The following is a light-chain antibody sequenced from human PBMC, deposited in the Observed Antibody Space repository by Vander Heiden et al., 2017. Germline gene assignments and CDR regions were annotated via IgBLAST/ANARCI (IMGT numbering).Light chain of an antibody. Sequence: QPALTQPPSASGSPGQSVTISRTGTSSDVGGYNYVSWYQQHPGKAPKILINEVSQRPSGVPDRFSGSKSANTASLTVSGLQAEDEADYYCSSFAGFNNYVFGTGTKVTVL. CDR2: EVS. J-gene: IGLJ1*01. V-gene: IGLV2-8*01. CDR1: SSDVGGYNY. CDR3: SSFAGFNNYV.